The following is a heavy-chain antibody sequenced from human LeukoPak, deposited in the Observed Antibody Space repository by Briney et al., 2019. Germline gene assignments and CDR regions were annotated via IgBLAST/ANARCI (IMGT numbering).Heavy chain of an antibody. CDR1: GGSISSYY. Sequence: SETLSLTCTVSGGSISSYYWSWIRQPPGKGLEWLGSIYYSGSTYYNPSLKSRVTISVDTSKNQFSLKLSSVTAADTAVYYCARDQGIAVAATGWFDPWGQGTLVTVSS. CDR3: ARDQGIAVAATGWFDP. V-gene: IGHV4-59*12. D-gene: IGHD6-19*01. J-gene: IGHJ5*02. CDR2: IYYSGST.